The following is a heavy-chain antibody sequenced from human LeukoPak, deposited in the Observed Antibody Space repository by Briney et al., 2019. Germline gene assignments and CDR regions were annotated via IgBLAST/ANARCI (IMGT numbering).Heavy chain of an antibody. CDR1: GFTFSSYA. CDR2: ISYDGSNK. CDR3: ARDRSYGDYSYYFGY. D-gene: IGHD4-17*01. J-gene: IGHJ4*02. V-gene: IGHV3-30-3*01. Sequence: GGSLRLSCAASGFTFSSYAMHWVRQAPGKGLEWVAVISYDGSNKYYADSVKGRFTISRDNSKDTLYLQMNSLRAEDTAVYYCARDRSYGDYSYYFGYWGQGTLVTVSS.